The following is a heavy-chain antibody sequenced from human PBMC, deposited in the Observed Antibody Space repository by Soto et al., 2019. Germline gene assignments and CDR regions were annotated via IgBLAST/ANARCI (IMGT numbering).Heavy chain of an antibody. CDR1: GYTFTGYY. Sequence: ASVKVSCKASGYTFTGYYMHWVRQAPGQGLEWMGWINPNSGGTNYAQKFQGRVTMTRDTSISTAYMELSRLRSDDTAVYYCARAGVGAALLGMDVWGQGTTVTVSS. CDR2: INPNSGGT. V-gene: IGHV1-2*02. CDR3: ARAGVGAALLGMDV. D-gene: IGHD1-26*01. J-gene: IGHJ6*02.